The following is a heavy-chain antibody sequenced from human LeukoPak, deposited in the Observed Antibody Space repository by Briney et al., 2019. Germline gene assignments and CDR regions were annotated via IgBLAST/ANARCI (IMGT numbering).Heavy chain of an antibody. J-gene: IGHJ3*02. D-gene: IGHD1-26*01. CDR2: IYNTGAT. CDR1: GFTVSDTY. Sequence: GGSLRLSCAASGFTVSDTYMTWVRQAPGKGLEWVSSIYNTGATHYAESVKGRFTISRDNSKNTLFLQMNSLRAEDMAVYYCARIEWERLGRAFDIWGQGTMVTVSS. V-gene: IGHV3-53*01. CDR3: ARIEWERLGRAFDI.